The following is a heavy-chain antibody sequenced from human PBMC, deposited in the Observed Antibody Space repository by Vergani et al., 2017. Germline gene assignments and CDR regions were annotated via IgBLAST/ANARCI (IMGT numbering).Heavy chain of an antibody. CDR2: ITPFFPTS. CDR1: GGTFNIYS. CDR3: ASPRTAENLPKPLYYFYGLDV. J-gene: IGHJ6*02. V-gene: IGHV1-69*12. Sequence: QVQLVQSGAEVKKPGSSVKVSCKASGGTFNIYSVSWLRQAPGQGPEWMGGITPFFPTSHYAQKFQGRVTITADESATTVYMELSSLRSEDTAVYYCASPRTAENLPKPLYYFYGLDVWGQGTTVTVSS. D-gene: IGHD7-27*01.